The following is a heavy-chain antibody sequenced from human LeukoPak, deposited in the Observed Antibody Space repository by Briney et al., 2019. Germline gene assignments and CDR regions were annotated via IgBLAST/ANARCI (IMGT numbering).Heavy chain of an antibody. Sequence: GGSLRLSCAASGFTFSSYEMNWVRQAPGKGLEWVSYISSSGSTIYYADSVKGRFTISRDNAKNSLYLQMNSLRAEDTAVYYCAVTGVAVAGTGGYYYGMDVWGQGTTVTVSS. V-gene: IGHV3-48*03. D-gene: IGHD6-19*01. CDR2: ISSSGSTI. J-gene: IGHJ6*02. CDR1: GFTFSSYE. CDR3: AVTGVAVAGTGGYYYGMDV.